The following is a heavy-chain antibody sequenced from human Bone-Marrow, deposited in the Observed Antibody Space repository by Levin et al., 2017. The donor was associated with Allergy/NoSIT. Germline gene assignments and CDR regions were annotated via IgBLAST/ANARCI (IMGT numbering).Heavy chain of an antibody. CDR2: IHSAGSA. CDR3: VARWNGMDV. D-gene: IGHD3-3*01. J-gene: IGHJ6*02. CDR1: DFIVGSNY. V-gene: IGHV3-66*01. Sequence: TGGSLRLSCAASDFIVGSNYMSWVRQAPGKGLDWVSVIHSAGSAYYADSVKGRFSISRDNSKNTLYLQMNSLRAEDTAVYYCVARWNGMDVWGQGTTVTVSS.